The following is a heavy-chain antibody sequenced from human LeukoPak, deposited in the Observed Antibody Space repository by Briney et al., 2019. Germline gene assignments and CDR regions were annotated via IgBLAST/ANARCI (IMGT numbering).Heavy chain of an antibody. D-gene: IGHD2-2*01. V-gene: IGHV4-59*12. CDR1: GGSITNYY. CDR2: IYYSGST. J-gene: IGHJ3*02. Sequence: SETLSLTCTVSGGSITNYYWSWIRQPPGKGLEWIGYIYYSGSTSYNPSLKSRVTMSVDTSKIQFSLNLTSVTAADTAMYYCARGPRMVAMNGYAFDIWGPGTTVIVSS. CDR3: ARGPRMVAMNGYAFDI.